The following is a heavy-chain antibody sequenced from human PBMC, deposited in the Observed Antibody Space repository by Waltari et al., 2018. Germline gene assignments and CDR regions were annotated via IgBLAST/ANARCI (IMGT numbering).Heavy chain of an antibody. V-gene: IGHV3-74*01. Sequence: EVQLVESGGGLVQPGGSLRLSCAASGFTFSSSWMHWVRQAPGKGLVWVSRINSDGSSTSYADSVKGRFTISRDNAKNTLYLQMNSLRAEDTAVYYCARGGEYYYDSSGYYPDYWGQGTLVTVSS. CDR3: ARGGEYYYDSSGYYPDY. CDR1: GFTFSSSW. D-gene: IGHD3-22*01. CDR2: INSDGSST. J-gene: IGHJ4*02.